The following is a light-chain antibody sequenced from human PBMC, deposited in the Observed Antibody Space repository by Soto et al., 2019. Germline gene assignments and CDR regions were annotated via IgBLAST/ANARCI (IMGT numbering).Light chain of an antibody. Sequence: EIVMTQSPATLSVSPGERATLSCRASQSVSSNLAGYQQKPGQAPRLLIYGASTRATGIPARFSGSGSGTEFTLTISSLQSEDFAVYDCQQYNNWPPYTFGKGTKLEIK. CDR3: QQYNNWPPYT. CDR2: GAS. V-gene: IGKV3-15*01. J-gene: IGKJ2*01. CDR1: QSVSSN.